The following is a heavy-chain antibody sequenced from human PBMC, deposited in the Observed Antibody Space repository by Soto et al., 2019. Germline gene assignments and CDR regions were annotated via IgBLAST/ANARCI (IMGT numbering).Heavy chain of an antibody. CDR3: AKDLAGIAAAAQTGLYYYYYGMDV. D-gene: IGHD6-13*01. V-gene: IGHV3-30*18. CDR1: GFTFSSYG. J-gene: IGHJ6*02. Sequence: PGGSLRLSCAASGFTFSSYGMHWVRQAPGKGLEWVAVISYDGSNKYYADSVKGRFTISRDNSKNTLYLQMNSLRAEDTAVYYCAKDLAGIAAAAQTGLYYYYYGMDVWGQGTTVTVSS. CDR2: ISYDGSNK.